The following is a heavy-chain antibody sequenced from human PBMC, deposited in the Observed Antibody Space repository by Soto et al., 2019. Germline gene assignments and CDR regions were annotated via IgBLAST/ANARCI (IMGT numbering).Heavy chain of an antibody. CDR2: ITGGGGGRT. Sequence: SLRLSCAASGFTFTNYAMNWVRQAPGKGLEWVSTITGGGGGRTNYADSVKGRFTISRDNSKNTLYLQMNSLRAEDTTVYYCAKQPASIRTFDDWGQGARVTVSS. V-gene: IGHV3-23*01. CDR3: AKQPASIRTFDD. D-gene: IGHD2-2*01. J-gene: IGHJ4*02. CDR1: GFTFTNYA.